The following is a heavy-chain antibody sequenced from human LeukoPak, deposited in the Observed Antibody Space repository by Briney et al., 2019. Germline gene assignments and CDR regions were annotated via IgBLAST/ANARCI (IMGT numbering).Heavy chain of an antibody. Sequence: GASVKVSCKASGGTFSSYAISWVRQAPGQGLEWMGGIIPIFGTANYAQKFQGRVTITADESTSTAYMELSSLRSEDTAVYYCATNPLAYCGGVCYSTYYFDYWGQGTLVTVSS. CDR2: IIPIFGTA. J-gene: IGHJ4*02. D-gene: IGHD2-21*02. V-gene: IGHV1-69*13. CDR3: ATNPLAYCGGVCYSTYYFDY. CDR1: GGTFSSYA.